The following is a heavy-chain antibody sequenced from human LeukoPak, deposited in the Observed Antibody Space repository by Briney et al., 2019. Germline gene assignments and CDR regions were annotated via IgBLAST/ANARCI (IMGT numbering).Heavy chain of an antibody. V-gene: IGHV3-21*01. CDR1: GFTFSSYS. D-gene: IGHD3-10*01. J-gene: IGHJ4*02. Sequence: GGSLRLSCAASGFTFSSYSMNWVRQAPGKGLEWVSSISSSSSYIYYADSVKGRFTISRDNAKNSLYLQMTSLRAEDTAVYYCARDVWFGDKTKYYFDYWGQGTLVTVSS. CDR2: ISSSSSYI. CDR3: ARDVWFGDKTKYYFDY.